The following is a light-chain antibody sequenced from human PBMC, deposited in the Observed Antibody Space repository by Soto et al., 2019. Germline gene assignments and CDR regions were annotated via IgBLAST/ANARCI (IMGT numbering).Light chain of an antibody. CDR2: EVS. V-gene: IGLV2-14*01. Sequence: QSVLTQPASVSGSPGQSIAISCTGTSSDVGGYNYVSWYQQLPGKAPKLLISEVSNRPSGVSHRFSGSKSGNTASLTISGLQAEDVADYYCSSYRTGGPFVFGTGTNVTVL. CDR1: SSDVGGYNY. J-gene: IGLJ1*01. CDR3: SSYRTGGPFV.